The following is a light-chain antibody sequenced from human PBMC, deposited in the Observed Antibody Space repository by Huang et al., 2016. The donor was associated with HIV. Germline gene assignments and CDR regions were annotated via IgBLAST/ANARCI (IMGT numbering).Light chain of an antibody. J-gene: IGKJ4*01. CDR1: QNITSF. V-gene: IGKV3-11*01. CDR3: QQRIQWPRLT. CDR2: DAT. Sequence: EIVLTQSPATLSLSPGERATLSCRASQNITSFLAWYRQKPGQAPRLLIFDATNRATGTQARFSGSGSGTGFTLTIHRLEPEDFAVYYCQQRIQWPRLTFGGGTRVEMK.